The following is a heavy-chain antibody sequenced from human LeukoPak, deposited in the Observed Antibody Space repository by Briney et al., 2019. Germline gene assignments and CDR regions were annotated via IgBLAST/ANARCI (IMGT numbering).Heavy chain of an antibody. D-gene: IGHD6-13*01. CDR2: INAGNGNT. CDR1: GYTFTSYA. CDR3: ARAHPAWQQLVCFDY. V-gene: IGHV1-3*03. Sequence: GASVKVSCKASGYTFTSYAMHWVRQAPGQRLEWMGWINAGNGNTKYSQEFQGRVTITRDTSASTAYMELSSLRSEDMAVYYCARAHPAWQQLVCFDYWGQGTLVTVSS. J-gene: IGHJ4*02.